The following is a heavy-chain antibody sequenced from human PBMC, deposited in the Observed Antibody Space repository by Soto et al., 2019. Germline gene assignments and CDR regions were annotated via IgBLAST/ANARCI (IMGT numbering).Heavy chain of an antibody. CDR1: GYTFTSYD. V-gene: IGHV1-8*01. CDR3: ARAHYYDSSGYYPNFDY. CDR2: MNPNSGNT. J-gene: IGHJ4*02. D-gene: IGHD3-22*01. Sequence: QVQLVQSGAEVKKPGASVKVSCKASGYTFTSYDINWVRQATGQGLEWMGWMNPNSGNTGYAQKFQGRVTMTRNTSISTAYMELSSLRSEDTAVYYCARAHYYDSSGYYPNFDYWGQGTLATVSS.